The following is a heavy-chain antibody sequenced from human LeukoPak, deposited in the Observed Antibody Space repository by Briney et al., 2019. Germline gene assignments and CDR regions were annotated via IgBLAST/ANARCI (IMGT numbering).Heavy chain of an antibody. V-gene: IGHV4-4*07. D-gene: IGHD4-17*01. CDR3: ARRRVPYGDYYYYYGMDV. CDR2: IYTSGST. J-gene: IGHJ6*02. Sequence: SETLSLTCTVSGGSISSYYWSWIRQPAGKGLEWIGRIYTSGSTNYNPSLKSRVTMSVDTSRNQFSLKLSSVTAADTAVYYCARRRVPYGDYYYYYGMDVWGQGTTVTVSS. CDR1: GGSISSYY.